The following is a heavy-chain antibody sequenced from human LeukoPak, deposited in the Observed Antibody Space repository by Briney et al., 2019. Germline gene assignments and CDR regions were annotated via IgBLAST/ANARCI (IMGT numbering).Heavy chain of an antibody. Sequence: GGSLRLSCAASGFTFSSNVMSWVRQAPGKGLEGVSSISSSGGSTYYADSLKGRFTISSDNSKNTLYLQMNSLRAEDTAVYYCAGLGIGVFRGFDYWGQGTLVTVSS. J-gene: IGHJ4*02. CDR2: ISSSGGST. CDR1: GFTFSSNV. CDR3: AGLGIGVFRGFDY. V-gene: IGHV3-23*01. D-gene: IGHD3-10*01.